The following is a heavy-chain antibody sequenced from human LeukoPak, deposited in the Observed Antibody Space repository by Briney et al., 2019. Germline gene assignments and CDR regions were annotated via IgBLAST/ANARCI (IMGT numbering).Heavy chain of an antibody. D-gene: IGHD5-24*01. V-gene: IGHV4-59*01. CDR1: GGSISSYH. CDR2: IYYSGST. J-gene: IGHJ4*02. Sequence: PSETLSLTCTVSGGSISSYHWSWIRQPPGKGLEWIGYIYYSGSTNYNPSLKSRVTISVDTSKNQFSLKLSSVTAADTAVYYCARGKLPGVYWGQGTLVTVSS. CDR3: ARGKLPGVY.